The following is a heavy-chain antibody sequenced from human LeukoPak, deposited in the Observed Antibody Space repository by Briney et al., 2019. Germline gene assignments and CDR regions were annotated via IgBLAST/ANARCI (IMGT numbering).Heavy chain of an antibody. CDR3: ARGAGAGYNLQPFDY. D-gene: IGHD5-24*01. CDR2: INHSGST. CDR1: GGSFSGYY. V-gene: IGHV4-34*01. J-gene: IGHJ4*02. Sequence: KPSETLSLTCAVYGGSFSGYYWSWIRQPPGKGLEWIGEINHSGSTNYNPSLKSRVTISVDTSKNQFSLKLSSVTAADTAVYYCARGAGAGYNLQPFDYWGQGTLVTVSS.